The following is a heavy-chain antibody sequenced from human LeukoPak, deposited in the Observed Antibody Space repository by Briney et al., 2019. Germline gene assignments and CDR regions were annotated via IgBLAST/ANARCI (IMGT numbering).Heavy chain of an antibody. D-gene: IGHD1-26*01. J-gene: IGHJ4*02. CDR2: IYCSGST. V-gene: IGHV4-59*01. CDR1: GGSISSYY. Sequence: SETLSLTCTASGGSISSYYWSWIRQPPGKGLEWIGYIYCSGSTNYNPSLKSRVTISVDTSKNQFSLKLSSVTAADTAVYYCASSPWELPDYWGQGTLVTVSS. CDR3: ASSPWELPDY.